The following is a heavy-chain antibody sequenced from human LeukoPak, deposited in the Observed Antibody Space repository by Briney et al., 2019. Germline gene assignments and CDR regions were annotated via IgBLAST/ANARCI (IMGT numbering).Heavy chain of an antibody. J-gene: IGHJ5*02. CDR2: IYYSGST. CDR3: ARVYYYGSGSSVGWFDP. D-gene: IGHD3-10*01. CDR1: GGSISSSSYY. V-gene: IGHV4-39*07. Sequence: SETLSLTCTVSGGSISSSSYYWGWIRQPPGKGLEWIGSIYYSGSTYYNPSLKSRVTISVDTSKNQFSLKLSSVTAADTAVYYCARVYYYGSGSSVGWFDPWGQGTLVTVSS.